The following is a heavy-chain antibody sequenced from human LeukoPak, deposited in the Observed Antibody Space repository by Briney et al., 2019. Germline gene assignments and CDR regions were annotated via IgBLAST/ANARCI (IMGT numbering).Heavy chain of an antibody. CDR2: IIPIFGTA. V-gene: IGHV1-69*06. CDR3: ARVAVTTALYYYYYYMDV. D-gene: IGHD4-17*01. J-gene: IGHJ6*03. Sequence: GASVKVSCKASGGTFSSYAISWVRQASGQGLEWMGGIIPIFGTANYAQKFQGRVTITADKSTSTAYMELSSLRSEDTAVYYCARVAVTTALYYYYYYMDVWGKGTTVTVSS. CDR1: GGTFSSYA.